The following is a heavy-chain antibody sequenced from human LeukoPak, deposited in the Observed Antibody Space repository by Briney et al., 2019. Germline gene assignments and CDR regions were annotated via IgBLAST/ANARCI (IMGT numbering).Heavy chain of an antibody. CDR3: ARDNYNWGNDC. V-gene: IGHV1-2*02. J-gene: IGHJ4*02. Sequence: ASVKVSCKGSGHTFTGYYIHWVRQAPGQGLEWMGWINPNSGGTNYAQKFQGRVTMTRDTSISTAYMKLSRLRSDDTAVYYCARDNYNWGNDCWGQGTLVTVSS. D-gene: IGHD3-16*01. CDR2: INPNSGGT. CDR1: GHTFTGYY.